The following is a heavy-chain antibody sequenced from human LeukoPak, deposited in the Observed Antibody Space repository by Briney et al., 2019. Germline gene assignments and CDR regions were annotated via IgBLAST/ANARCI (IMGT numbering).Heavy chain of an antibody. CDR2: ISNSGST. D-gene: IGHD6-13*01. CDR1: GASISSYY. CDR3: ARGPPAAATKELDY. J-gene: IGHJ4*02. Sequence: SETLSLTCTVSGASISSYYWSWIRQPPGKGLERIGYISNSGSTNYNPSLKSRVTISGDTSKNLFSLKLSSVTAADTAVYYCARGPPAAATKELDYWGQGTLVTVSS. V-gene: IGHV4-59*01.